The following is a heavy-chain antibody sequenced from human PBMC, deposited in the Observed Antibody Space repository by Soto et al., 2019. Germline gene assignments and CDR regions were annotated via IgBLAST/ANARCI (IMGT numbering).Heavy chain of an antibody. CDR3: VRYSSDRGWFDP. CDR2: IYYSGST. CDR1: GGSISSYY. J-gene: IGHJ5*02. D-gene: IGHD6-19*01. Sequence: LSLTCTVSGGSISSYYWSWIRQPPGKGLEWIGYIYYSGSTNYNPSLKSRVTIPVDTSKNQFSLKLSSVTAADTAVYYCVRYSSDRGWFDPWGQGTLVTVSS. V-gene: IGHV4-59*01.